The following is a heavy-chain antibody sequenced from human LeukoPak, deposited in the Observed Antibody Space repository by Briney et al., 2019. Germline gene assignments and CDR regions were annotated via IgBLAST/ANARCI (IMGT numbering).Heavy chain of an antibody. CDR1: GGSISSYY. Sequence: SETLSLTCTVSGGSISSYYWSWIRQPPGKGLEWIGYIYYSGSTSYNPSLKSRATISVDTSKNQFSLKLSSVTAADTAVYYCARVWFSSGYYPYFDYWGQGTLVTVSS. V-gene: IGHV4-59*01. J-gene: IGHJ4*02. CDR2: IYYSGST. D-gene: IGHD3-22*01. CDR3: ARVWFSSGYYPYFDY.